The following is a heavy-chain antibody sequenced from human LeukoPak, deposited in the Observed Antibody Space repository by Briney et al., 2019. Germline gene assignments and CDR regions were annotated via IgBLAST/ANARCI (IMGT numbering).Heavy chain of an antibody. D-gene: IGHD6-19*01. CDR3: ARDRLISSWLVPGAFDI. V-gene: IGHV4-59*01. CDR1: GGSISSYY. CDR2: IYYSGGT. J-gene: IGHJ3*02. Sequence: SETLSLTCTVSGGSISSYYWSWIRQPPGKGLEWIGYIYYSGGTNYNPSLKSRVTISVDTSKNQFSLKLSSVTAADTAVYYCARDRLISSWLVPGAFDIWGQGTMVTVSS.